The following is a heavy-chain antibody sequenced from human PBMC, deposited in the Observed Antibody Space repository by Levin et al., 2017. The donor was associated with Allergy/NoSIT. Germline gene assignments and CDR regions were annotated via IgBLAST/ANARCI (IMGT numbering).Heavy chain of an antibody. CDR3: ARSYDTQPTFDY. CDR1: GGSISSSY. Sequence: ASQTLSLTCTVSGGSISSSYWSWIRQPPGKGLEWIGYIYYSGSTNYNPSLKSRVTISVDTSKNQFSLKLSSVTAADTAVYYCARSYDTQPTFDYWGQGTLVTVSS. D-gene: IGHD3-9*01. CDR2: IYYSGST. V-gene: IGHV4-59*01. J-gene: IGHJ4*02.